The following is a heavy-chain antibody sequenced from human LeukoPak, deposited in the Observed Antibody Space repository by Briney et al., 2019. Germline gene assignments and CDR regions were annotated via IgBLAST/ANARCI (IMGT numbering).Heavy chain of an antibody. CDR2: IYPDDSDT. CDR1: GYSFTSYW. D-gene: IGHD2-8*01. CDR3: ARHGHCTNGVCYSNYYYMDV. Sequence: GESLKISCKGSGYSFTSYWIGWVRQMPGKGLEWMGIIYPDDSDTRYSPSFEGQVIIPVDKSISTAYLQWSSLKASDTATYYCARHGHCTNGVCYSNYYYMDVWGKGTTVTVSS. J-gene: IGHJ6*03. V-gene: IGHV5-51*01.